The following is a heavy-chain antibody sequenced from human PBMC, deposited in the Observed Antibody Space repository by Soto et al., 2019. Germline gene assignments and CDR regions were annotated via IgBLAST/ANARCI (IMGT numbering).Heavy chain of an antibody. CDR2: ISAYNGNT. V-gene: IGHV1-18*01. Sequence: ASVKVSCKASGYTFTSYGISWVRQAPGQGLEWMGWISAYNGNTNYAQKLQGRVTMTTDTSTSTAYMELRSLRSDDTAVYYCASLHGDYYPDRHPYSMDVWGKGTMLTRSS. CDR1: GYTFTSYG. CDR3: ASLHGDYYPDRHPYSMDV. J-gene: IGHJ6*03. D-gene: IGHD4-17*01.